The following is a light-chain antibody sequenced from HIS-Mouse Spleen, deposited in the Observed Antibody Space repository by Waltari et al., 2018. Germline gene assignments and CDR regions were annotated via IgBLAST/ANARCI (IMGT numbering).Light chain of an antibody. CDR1: QGISSY. CDR2: AAC. V-gene: IGKV1-9*01. Sequence: DIQLTQSPSFLSASVGDRVTITCRASQGISSYLAWYQQKPGNAPKILIYAACTLQSGVPSRFSGSGSGTEFTLTISSLKPEDFATYYCQQLNSYPPTFGQGTKVEIK. J-gene: IGKJ1*01. CDR3: QQLNSYPPT.